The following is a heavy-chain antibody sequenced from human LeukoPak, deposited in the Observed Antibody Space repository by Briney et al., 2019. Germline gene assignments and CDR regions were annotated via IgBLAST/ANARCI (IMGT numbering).Heavy chain of an antibody. CDR2: ISSSSSYI. J-gene: IGHJ4*02. D-gene: IGHD6-13*01. Sequence: GGSLRLSCAASGFTFSSYSMNWVRQAPGKGLEWVSSISSSSSYIYYADSVKGRFTISRDNAKNSLYLQMNSLRAEDTAVYYCARGRRWAAAAILYWGQGTLVTVSS. CDR3: ARGRRWAAAAILY. V-gene: IGHV3-21*01. CDR1: GFTFSSYS.